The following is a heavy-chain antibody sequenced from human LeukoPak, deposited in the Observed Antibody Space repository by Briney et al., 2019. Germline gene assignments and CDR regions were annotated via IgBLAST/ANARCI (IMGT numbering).Heavy chain of an antibody. Sequence: SETLSLTCTVSGGSISSYYWSWIRQPPGKGLEGIGYIYTSGSTNYNPSLKGRVTISVDTSKNQFSLKLSSVTAADTAVYYCARLKLERLFWSPNWFDPWGQGTLVTVSS. CDR2: IYTSGST. V-gene: IGHV4-4*09. CDR1: GGSISSYY. J-gene: IGHJ5*02. D-gene: IGHD1-1*01. CDR3: ARLKLERLFWSPNWFDP.